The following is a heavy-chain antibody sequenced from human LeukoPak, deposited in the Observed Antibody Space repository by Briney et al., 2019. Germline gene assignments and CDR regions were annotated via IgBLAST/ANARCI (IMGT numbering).Heavy chain of an antibody. D-gene: IGHD7-27*01. J-gene: IGHJ4*02. CDR2: INGGGGST. V-gene: IGHV3-23*01. CDR1: GFTFSSSA. CDR3: AKEWNWGSPFDY. Sequence: SGGSLRLSCAASGFTFSSSAMSWVRQAPGKGLEWVSAINGGGGSTYYADSVKGRFTISRDNSKNTLYLQMNSLRAEDTAVYYCAKEWNWGSPFDYWGQGTLVTVSS.